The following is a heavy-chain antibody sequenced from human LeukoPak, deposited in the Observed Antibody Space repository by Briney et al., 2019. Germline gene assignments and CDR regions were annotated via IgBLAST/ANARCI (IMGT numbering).Heavy chain of an antibody. J-gene: IGHJ4*02. CDR2: IFYSGST. V-gene: IGHV4-30-4*08. Sequence: PSETLSLTCTVPGGSISSNDYYWTWIRQPPGKGLEWIGYIFYSGSTYYNPSLKSRVTISVDTSKNQFSLRLNSVTVADTAVYYCVREMAIFSRGPFDYWGQGTLVTVSS. CDR1: GGSISSNDYY. D-gene: IGHD5-24*01. CDR3: VREMAIFSRGPFDY.